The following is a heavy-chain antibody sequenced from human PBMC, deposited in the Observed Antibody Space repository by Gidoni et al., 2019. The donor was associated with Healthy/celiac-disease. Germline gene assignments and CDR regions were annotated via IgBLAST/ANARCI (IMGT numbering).Heavy chain of an antibody. CDR2: ISAYNGNT. V-gene: IGHV1-18*04. D-gene: IGHD5-12*01. CDR3: ARENSGYDYLAPFDY. J-gene: IGHJ4*02. CDR1: GYTFTSYG. Sequence: QVQLVQSGAEVKKPGASVKVSCKVSGYTFTSYGISWVRQAPGQGLEWMGWISAYNGNTNYAQKLQGRVTMTTDTSTSTAYMELRSLRSDDTAVYYCARENSGYDYLAPFDYWGQGTLVTVSS.